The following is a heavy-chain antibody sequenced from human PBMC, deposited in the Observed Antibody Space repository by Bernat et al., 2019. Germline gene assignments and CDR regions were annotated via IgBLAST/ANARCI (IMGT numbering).Heavy chain of an antibody. CDR2: ISYDGSNK. CDR3: ARDSAYTYAV. CDR1: GFTFSSYA. J-gene: IGHJ4*02. V-gene: IGHV3-30*01. Sequence: QVQLVESGGGVVQPGRSLRLSCAASGFTFSSYAMHWVRQAPGMGLEWVAVISYDGSNKYYADSVKGRFTISKDNSKNTLYLQMNSLRAEDTAVYYWARDSAYTYAVWGQGTLVTVSS. D-gene: IGHD3-10*01.